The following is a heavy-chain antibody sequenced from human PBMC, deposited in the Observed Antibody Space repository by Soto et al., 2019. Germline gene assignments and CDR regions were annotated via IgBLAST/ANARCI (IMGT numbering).Heavy chain of an antibody. CDR3: ARVKTIFGVVTPDAFDI. D-gene: IGHD3-3*01. V-gene: IGHV3-72*01. Sequence: GGSLRLSCAASGFTFSDHYMDWVRQAPGKGLEWVGRTRNKANSYTTEYAASVKGRFTISRDDSKNSLYLQVNSLKTEDTAVYYCARVKTIFGVVTPDAFDIWGQGTMVTVSS. CDR1: GFTFSDHY. J-gene: IGHJ3*02. CDR2: TRNKANSYTT.